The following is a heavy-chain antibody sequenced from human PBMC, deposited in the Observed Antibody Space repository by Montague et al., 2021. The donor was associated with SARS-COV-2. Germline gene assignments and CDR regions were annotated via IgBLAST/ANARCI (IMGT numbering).Heavy chain of an antibody. Sequence: PALVTPTQTLTLTCTFSGFSLSTSGMCVSWIRQPPGKALEWLALXDWXSYKYYSTSLKTRLTISKDTSKNPVVLTMTNMDPVDTATYYCARMVTIFSLGGYYYYYGMDVWGQGTTVTVSS. J-gene: IGHJ6*02. CDR3: ARMVTIFSLGGYYYYYGMDV. V-gene: IGHV2-70*01. CDR1: GFSLSTSGMC. CDR2: XDWXSYK. D-gene: IGHD3-9*01.